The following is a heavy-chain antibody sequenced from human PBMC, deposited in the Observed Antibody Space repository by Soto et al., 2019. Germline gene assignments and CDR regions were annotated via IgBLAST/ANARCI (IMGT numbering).Heavy chain of an antibody. CDR3: VRSVYGDWYFDL. CDR1: GVTVSSNY. D-gene: IGHD4-17*01. J-gene: IGHJ2*01. Sequence: EVQLVESGGGLVQPGGSLRLSCAASGVTVSSNYMRWVRQAPGKGLEWVSVIYSGGNTYYADSVKGRFTISRDNSNNTLYLHMNSLRAEDTAMYYCVRSVYGDWYFDLWGRGTLVTVSS. V-gene: IGHV3-66*01. CDR2: IYSGGNT.